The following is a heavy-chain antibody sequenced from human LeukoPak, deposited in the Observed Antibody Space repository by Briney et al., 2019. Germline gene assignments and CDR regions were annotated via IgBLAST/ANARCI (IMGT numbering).Heavy chain of an antibody. CDR1: GGSISSYY. CDR3: ARDSYGNFDY. CDR2: IYYSGST. D-gene: IGHD4-17*01. J-gene: IGHJ4*02. Sequence: SETLSLTCTVSGGSISSYYWSWIRQPPGKGLEWIGYIYYSGSTNYNPSLKSRVTISVATSNNQFSLKLSSVTAADTAVYYCARDSYGNFDYWGQGTLVTVSS. V-gene: IGHV4-59*01.